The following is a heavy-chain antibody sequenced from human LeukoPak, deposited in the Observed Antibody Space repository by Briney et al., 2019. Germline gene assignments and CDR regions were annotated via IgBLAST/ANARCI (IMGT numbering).Heavy chain of an antibody. CDR2: IYYSGST. Sequence: PSETLSLTCTVSGGSISSSSYYWGWIRQPPGKGLEWIGSIYYSGSTYYNPSLKSRVTISVDTSKNQFSLKLSSVTAADTAVYYCARDNYYGSGSYPFGMDVWGQGTTVTVSS. CDR3: ARDNYYGSGSYPFGMDV. CDR1: GGSISSSSYY. D-gene: IGHD3-10*01. V-gene: IGHV4-39*07. J-gene: IGHJ6*02.